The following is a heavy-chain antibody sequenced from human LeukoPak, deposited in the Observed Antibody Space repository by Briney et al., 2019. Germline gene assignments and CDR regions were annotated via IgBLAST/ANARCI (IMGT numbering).Heavy chain of an antibody. D-gene: IGHD5-24*01. Sequence: SVKVSCKASGGTFSSYAISWVRQAPGQGLEWMGGIIPIFGTANYAQKFQGRVTITTDESTSTAYMELSSLRSEDTAVYYCARGGWLQVCYFDYGGQGTLVTVSS. CDR2: IIPIFGTA. CDR3: ARGGWLQVCYFDY. V-gene: IGHV1-69*05. J-gene: IGHJ4*02. CDR1: GGTFSSYA.